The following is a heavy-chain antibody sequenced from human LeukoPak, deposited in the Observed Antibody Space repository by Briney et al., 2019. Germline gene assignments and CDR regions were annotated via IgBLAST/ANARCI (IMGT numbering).Heavy chain of an antibody. CDR1: GFTVSSNY. D-gene: IGHD5-18*01. CDR2: IYSGGST. CDR3: ARGGYSDY. V-gene: IGHV3-53*01. Sequence: GGSMRLSCAAPGFTVSSNYMGWVRQAPGKGLEWVSVIYSGGSTYYADSVKGRFTISRDNSKNTLYLQMNSLRAEDTAVYYCARGGYSDYWGQGTLVTVSS. J-gene: IGHJ4*02.